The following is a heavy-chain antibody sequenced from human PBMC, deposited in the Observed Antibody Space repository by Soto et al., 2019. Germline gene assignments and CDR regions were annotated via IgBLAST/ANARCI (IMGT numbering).Heavy chain of an antibody. CDR2: INHSGST. CDR1: GGSFSGYY. D-gene: IGHD3-9*01. CDR3: ARVRYDILTGNLFYYYYYGMDV. V-gene: IGHV4-34*01. Sequence: SETLSLTCAVYGGSFSGYYWSWIRQPPGKGLEWIGEINHSGSTNYNPSPKSRVTLSADKSKNQFSLNLSSVTAADTAVYYCARVRYDILTGNLFYYYYYGMDVWGQGTTVTVSS. J-gene: IGHJ6*02.